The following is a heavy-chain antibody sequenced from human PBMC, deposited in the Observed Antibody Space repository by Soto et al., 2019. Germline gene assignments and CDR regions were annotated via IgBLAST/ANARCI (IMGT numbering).Heavy chain of an antibody. CDR1: GGSISSGDYY. D-gene: IGHD3-10*01. J-gene: IGHJ6*02. Sequence: KPSETLSLTCTVSGGSISSGDYYWSWIRQPPGKGLEWIGYIYYSGSTYYNPSLKSRVTISVDTSKNQFSLKLSSVTAADTAVYYCARDGDNYYGMDVWGQGTTVTVSS. V-gene: IGHV4-30-4*01. CDR2: IYYSGST. CDR3: ARDGDNYYGMDV.